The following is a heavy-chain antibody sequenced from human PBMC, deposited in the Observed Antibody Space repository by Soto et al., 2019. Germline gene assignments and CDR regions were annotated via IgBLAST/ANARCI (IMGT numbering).Heavy chain of an antibody. V-gene: IGHV4-59*01. CDR2: IYYSGST. J-gene: IGHJ5*02. D-gene: IGHD3-16*01. CDR3: AGGGNWFDP. Sequence: SETLSLTCTVSGGSISSYYWSWIRQPPGKGLEWIGYIYYSGSTNYNPSLKSRVTISVDTSKNQFSLKLSSATAADTAVYYCAGGGNWFDPWGQGTLVTVSS. CDR1: GGSISSYY.